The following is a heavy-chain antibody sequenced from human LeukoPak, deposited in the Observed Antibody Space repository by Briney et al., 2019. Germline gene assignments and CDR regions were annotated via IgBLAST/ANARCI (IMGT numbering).Heavy chain of an antibody. CDR2: IYYTGST. J-gene: IGHJ4*02. D-gene: IGHD6-13*01. CDR1: GDSISSRSYY. V-gene: IGHV4-39*01. CDR3: ARGGSWHDY. Sequence: SETLSLTCTVSGDSISSRSYYWGWIRQPPGKGLQWIGSIYYTGSTYYNPSLKSRVTISVDTSKNQFSLQLTSVTAVDTAVYYCARGGSWHDYWGQGTLVTVSS.